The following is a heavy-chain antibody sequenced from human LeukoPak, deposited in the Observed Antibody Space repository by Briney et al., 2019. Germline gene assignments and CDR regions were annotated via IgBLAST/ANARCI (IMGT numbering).Heavy chain of an antibody. CDR2: FDPEDGET. V-gene: IGHV1-24*01. J-gene: IGHJ4*02. CDR1: GYTLTELS. D-gene: IGHD3-3*01. CDR3: ARRGTFWSGYPSDY. Sequence: ASVKVSCKVSGYTLTELSMHWVRQAPGKGLEWMGGFDPEDGETIYAQKFQGRVTMTEDTSTDTAYMELSSLRSEDTAVYYCARRGTFWSGYPSDYWGQGTLVTVSS.